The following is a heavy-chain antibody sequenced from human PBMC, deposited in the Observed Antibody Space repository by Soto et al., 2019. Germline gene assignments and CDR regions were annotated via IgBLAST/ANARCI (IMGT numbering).Heavy chain of an antibody. V-gene: IGHV1-8*01. D-gene: IGHD1-1*01. CDR1: GYTFTSYD. J-gene: IGHJ6*02. CDR3: AIRHDGGQSSMDV. Sequence: QVQLVQSGAEVKKPGASVKVSCKASGYTFTSYDINWVRQVAGQGPEWMGWMNPNSGNTGYAQKFQGRVTMTRNTPFSTAYMDLSSLTSDDTAVYYCAIRHDGGQSSMDVWGQGTTVTVSS. CDR2: MNPNSGNT.